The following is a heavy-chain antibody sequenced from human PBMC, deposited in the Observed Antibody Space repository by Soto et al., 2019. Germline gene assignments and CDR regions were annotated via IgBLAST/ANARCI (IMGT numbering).Heavy chain of an antibody. CDR2: IYYSGST. CDR1: GGSISSSSYY. Sequence: QLQLQESGPGLVKPSETLSLTCTVSGGSISSSSYYWGWIRQPPGKGLEWIGSIYYSGSTYYNPSLTSRVTISVATSKNQFSLKLSSVTAADTAVYYCARPASSSWDGYWFDPWGQGTLVTVSS. J-gene: IGHJ5*02. D-gene: IGHD6-13*01. CDR3: ARPASSSWDGYWFDP. V-gene: IGHV4-39*01.